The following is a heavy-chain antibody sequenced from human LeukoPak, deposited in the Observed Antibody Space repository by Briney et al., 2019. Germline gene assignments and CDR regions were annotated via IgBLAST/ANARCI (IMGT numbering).Heavy chain of an antibody. V-gene: IGHV5-51*01. CDR3: ATIRGEFDY. CDR1: GYRFTSYW. Sequence: GESLNISCKASGYRFTSYWIGWVRQMPGKGLEWIGIIYPGDSDTRNSPSFQGQVTISADKSISTAYLQWSSLKASDTAMYYCATIRGEFDYWGQGTLVTVSS. D-gene: IGHD3-10*01. CDR2: IYPGDSDT. J-gene: IGHJ4*02.